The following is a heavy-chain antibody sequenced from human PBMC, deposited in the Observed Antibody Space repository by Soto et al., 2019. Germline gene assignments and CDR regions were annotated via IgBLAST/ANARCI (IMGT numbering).Heavy chain of an antibody. CDR2: IDHSGST. V-gene: IGHV4-34*01. D-gene: IGHD1-1*01. Sequence: QVQLQQWGAGLLKPSETLSLTCAVYGGSFSGYYWSWIRQPPGKGLGCIGEIDHSGSTNYNPSLKSRVTISVDTSKNQFSLQLGSVTAADTAVYYCARGQRQLERPGRNDAFDIWGQGTMVTVSS. CDR3: ARGQRQLERPGRNDAFDI. CDR1: GGSFSGYY. J-gene: IGHJ3*02.